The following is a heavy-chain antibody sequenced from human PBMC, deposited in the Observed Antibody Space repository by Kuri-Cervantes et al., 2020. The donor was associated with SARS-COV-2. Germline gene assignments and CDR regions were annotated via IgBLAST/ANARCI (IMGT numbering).Heavy chain of an antibody. V-gene: IGHV1-24*01. J-gene: IGHJ4*02. CDR2: FDPEDGET. Sequence: ASVKVSCKVSGYTLTELSMHWVRQAPGKGLEWMGGFDPEDGETIYAQKFQGRVTITRNTSISAAYMELSSLSFEDTAIYYCARDSGDWNPDGLDIWGQGTLVTVSS. D-gene: IGHD1-1*01. CDR3: ARDSGDWNPDGLDI. CDR1: GYTLTELS.